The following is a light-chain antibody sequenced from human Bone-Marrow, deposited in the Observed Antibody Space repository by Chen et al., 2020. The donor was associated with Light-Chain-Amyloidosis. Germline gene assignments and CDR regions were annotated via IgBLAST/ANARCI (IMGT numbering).Light chain of an antibody. CDR1: SSDVGGDNH. CDR3: SSYTITNTLV. V-gene: IGLV2-14*01. CDR2: EVT. J-gene: IGLJ1*01. Sequence: QSALTQPASASGSPGQSITISCTGTSSDVGGDNHVSWYQQHPDKAPKLMIYEVTNRPSWVPDRFSGSKSDNTASLTISGLQTEDKADYFCSSYTITNTLVFGSGTRVTVL.